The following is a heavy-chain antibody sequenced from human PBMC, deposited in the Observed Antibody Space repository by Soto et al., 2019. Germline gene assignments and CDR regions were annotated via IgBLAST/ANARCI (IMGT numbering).Heavy chain of an antibody. CDR1: GGSISSGGYY. D-gene: IGHD2-2*01. CDR2: IYYSGST. CDR3: ASSTPLIYYYCGMDV. J-gene: IGHJ6*02. V-gene: IGHV4-31*03. Sequence: SETLSLTCTVSGGSISSGGYYWSWIRQHPGKGLEWIGYIYYSGSTYYNPSLKSRVTISVDTSKNQFSLKLSSVTAADTAVYYCASSTPLIYYYCGMDVWGQGTTVTVSS.